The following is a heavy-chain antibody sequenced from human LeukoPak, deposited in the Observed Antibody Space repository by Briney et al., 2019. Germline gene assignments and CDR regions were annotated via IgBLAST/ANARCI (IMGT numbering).Heavy chain of an antibody. CDR2: ISAYNGNT. J-gene: IGHJ4*02. Sequence: GASVKVSCKASGYTFTSYGISWVRQAPGQGLEWMGWISAYNGNTNYAQKLQGRVTMTTDTSTSTAYMELRSLRSDDTAVYYCARHTKILWFGDLDFGTPDYWGPGTLVTVSS. CDR3: ARHTKILWFGDLDFGTPDY. D-gene: IGHD3-10*01. CDR1: GYTFTSYG. V-gene: IGHV1-18*01.